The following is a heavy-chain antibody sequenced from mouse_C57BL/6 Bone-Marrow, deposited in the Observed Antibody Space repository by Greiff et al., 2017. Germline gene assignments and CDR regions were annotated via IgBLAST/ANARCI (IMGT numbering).Heavy chain of an antibody. CDR1: GYTFTSYW. CDR3: ARDYSNYWYYFDY. J-gene: IGHJ2*01. V-gene: IGHV1-69*01. D-gene: IGHD2-5*01. CDR2: IDPSDSYT. Sequence: QVQLKQPGAELVMPGASVKLSCKASGYTFTSYWMHWVKQRPGQGLEWIGEIDPSDSYTNYNQKFKGKSTLTVDKSSSTAYMQLSSLTSEDSAVYYCARDYSNYWYYFDYWGQGTTLTVSS.